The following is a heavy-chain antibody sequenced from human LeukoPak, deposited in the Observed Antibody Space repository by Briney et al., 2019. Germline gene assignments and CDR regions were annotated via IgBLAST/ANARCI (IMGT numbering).Heavy chain of an antibody. V-gene: IGHV4-39*01. CDR3: ARHLRGGSIWFDY. J-gene: IGHJ4*02. CDR2: ISYSGTT. Sequence: SETLPLTCTVSGGSISSGSYYRGWVRQPPGKGLEWIGSISYSGTTYYNLSLKSRVTLSVDTSKNQFSLKLSSVTAADTALYYCARHLRGGSIWFDYWGQGTLVTVSS. D-gene: IGHD6-13*01. CDR1: GGSISSGSYY.